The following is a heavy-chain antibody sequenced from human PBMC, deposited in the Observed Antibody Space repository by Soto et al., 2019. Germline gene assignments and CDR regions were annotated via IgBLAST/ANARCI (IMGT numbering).Heavy chain of an antibody. CDR1: GYTFTGYY. V-gene: IGHV1-2*02. D-gene: IGHD2-2*02. CDR2: INPNSGGT. Sequence: ASVKVSCKASGYTFTGYYMHWVRQAPGQGLEWMGWINPNSGGTNYAQKFQGRVTITRDTSISTAYMELSRLRSDDTAVYYCARAGYCSSTSCYMGRFDYWGQGTLVTVSS. CDR3: ARAGYCSSTSCYMGRFDY. J-gene: IGHJ4*02.